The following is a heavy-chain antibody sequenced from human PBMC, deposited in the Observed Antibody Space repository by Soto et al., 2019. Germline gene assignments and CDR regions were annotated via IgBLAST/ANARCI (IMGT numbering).Heavy chain of an antibody. V-gene: IGHV3-66*01. J-gene: IGHJ4*02. Sequence: EVQVVESGGGLVQPGGSLRLSCAASGFSGTNNYMNWVRQAPRKGLEWVSIIDIGGNTYYADSVKDRFTISRDNSRNTLYLHMDSLRAEDTAVYYCARGRGSTGYLGREHYFDYWGQGTLATVSP. CDR2: IDIGGNT. CDR1: GFSGTNNY. CDR3: ARGRGSTGYLGREHYFDY. D-gene: IGHD2-2*01.